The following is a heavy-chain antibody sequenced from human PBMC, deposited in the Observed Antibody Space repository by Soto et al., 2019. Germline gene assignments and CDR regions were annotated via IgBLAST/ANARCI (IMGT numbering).Heavy chain of an antibody. V-gene: IGHV3-33*01. CDR3: ARAGERGIAAAGQDY. Sequence: GGSLRLSCAAPGFTFSSYGMHWVRQAPGKGLEWVAVIWYDGSNKYYADSVKGRFTISRDNSKNTLYLQMNSLRAEDTAVYYCARAGERGIAAAGQDYWGQGTLVTVSS. CDR2: IWYDGSNK. CDR1: GFTFSSYG. J-gene: IGHJ4*02. D-gene: IGHD6-13*01.